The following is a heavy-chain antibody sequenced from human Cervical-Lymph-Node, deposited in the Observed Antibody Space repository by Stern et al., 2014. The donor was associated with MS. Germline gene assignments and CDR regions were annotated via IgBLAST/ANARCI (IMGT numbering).Heavy chain of an antibody. D-gene: IGHD2-2*02. J-gene: IGHJ6*02. V-gene: IGHV1-18*01. Sequence: VHLVESGTEVRKPGASVKVSCRASGYTFTSFGISWVRRTPGQGLEFMGWISGYNGDTKYPQKIQGRVVRTTDTSTSTAYMDLTSLRSDDTAMYYCARGPYCSSTSCYTNGYYFYGLDVWGQGTTVTVSS. CDR2: ISGYNGDT. CDR3: ARGPYCSSTSCYTNGYYFYGLDV. CDR1: GYTFTSFG.